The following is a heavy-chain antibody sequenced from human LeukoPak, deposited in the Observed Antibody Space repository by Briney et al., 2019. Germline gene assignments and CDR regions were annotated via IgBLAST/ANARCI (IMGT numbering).Heavy chain of an antibody. Sequence: PSETLSLTCTVSGGSISSSSYYWSWIRQPPGKGLEWIGYIYYSGSTNYNPSLKSRVTISVDTSKNQFSLKLSSVTAADTAVYYCASFHADYGMDVWGQGTMITVSS. V-gene: IGHV4-61*05. J-gene: IGHJ6*02. CDR3: ASFHADYGMDV. CDR1: GGSISSSSYY. D-gene: IGHD2/OR15-2a*01. CDR2: IYYSGST.